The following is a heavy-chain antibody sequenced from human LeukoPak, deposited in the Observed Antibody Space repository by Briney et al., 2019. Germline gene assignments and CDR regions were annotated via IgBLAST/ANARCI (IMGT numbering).Heavy chain of an antibody. J-gene: IGHJ4*02. CDR1: GFTFSTSW. Sequence: GGSLRLSCAGSGFTFSTSWMHWVRQAPGKALVWVSRINDDASTINYADSVKGRFTISRDNAKNTLYLQMSSLRAEDTALYYCARALGSSSDYWGQGTLVTVSS. CDR3: ARALGSSSDY. V-gene: IGHV3-74*01. CDR2: INDDASTI. D-gene: IGHD1-26*01.